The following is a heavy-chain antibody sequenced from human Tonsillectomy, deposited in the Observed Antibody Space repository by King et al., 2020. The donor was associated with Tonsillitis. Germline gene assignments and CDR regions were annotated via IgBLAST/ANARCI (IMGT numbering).Heavy chain of an antibody. J-gene: IGHJ5*02. Sequence: VQLVESGGGLVQPGGSLRLSCAASGFTVSSNYMSWVRQAPGKGLEWVSVIYSGGSTYYADSVKGRFTISRHNSKNTLYLQMNSLRAEDTAVYYCARDPRSAGGNWFDPWGQGTLVTVSS. CDR2: IYSGGST. D-gene: IGHD1-26*01. V-gene: IGHV3-53*04. CDR3: ARDPRSAGGNWFDP. CDR1: GFTVSSNY.